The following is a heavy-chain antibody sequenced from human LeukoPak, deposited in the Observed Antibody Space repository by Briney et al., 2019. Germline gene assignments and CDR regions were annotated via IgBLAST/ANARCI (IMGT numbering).Heavy chain of an antibody. D-gene: IGHD3-3*01. V-gene: IGHV4-59*01. CDR2: IYYSGST. Sequence: SETLSLTCAVYGGSISSYYWSWIRQPPGKGLEWIGYIYYSGSTNYNPSLKSRVTISVDTSKNQFSLKLSSVTAADTAVYYCARVAGYDFWSGYAIDYWGQGTLVTVSS. J-gene: IGHJ4*02. CDR1: GGSISSYY. CDR3: ARVAGYDFWSGYAIDY.